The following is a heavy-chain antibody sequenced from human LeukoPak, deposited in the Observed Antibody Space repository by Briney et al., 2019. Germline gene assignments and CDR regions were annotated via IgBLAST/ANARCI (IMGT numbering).Heavy chain of an antibody. D-gene: IGHD2-15*01. CDR1: GFTFESYW. CDR3: ASLSEYCSHGSCYLGWFDP. V-gene: IGHV4-59*01. CDR2: MYYSGST. Sequence: GSLRLSCAASGFTFESYWMSWIRQPPGKGLEWIGYMYYSGSTNYNPSLKSRVTITVDTSRNQFSLKLSSVTAADTAVYYCASLSEYCSHGSCYLGWFDPWGQGTLVTVSS. J-gene: IGHJ5*02.